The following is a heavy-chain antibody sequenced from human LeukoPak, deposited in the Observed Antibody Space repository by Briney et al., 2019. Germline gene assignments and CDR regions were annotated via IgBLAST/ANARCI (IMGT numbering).Heavy chain of an antibody. CDR3: ARGYCSGGSCYHASDYYFDY. J-gene: IGHJ4*02. CDR2: ISSNGGST. CDR1: GFTFSSYA. Sequence: PGGSLRLSCAASGFTFSSYAMHWVRQAPGKGLEYVSAISSNGGSTYYANSVKGRFTISRDNSKNTLYLQMGSLRAEDMAVYYCARGYCSGGSCYHASDYYFDYWGQGTLVTVSS. D-gene: IGHD2-15*01. V-gene: IGHV3-64*01.